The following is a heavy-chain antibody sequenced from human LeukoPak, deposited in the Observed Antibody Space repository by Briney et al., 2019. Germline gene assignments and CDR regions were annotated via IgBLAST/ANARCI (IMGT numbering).Heavy chain of an antibody. CDR2: ISYDGSNK. D-gene: IGHD3-10*01. J-gene: IGHJ4*02. CDR1: GSTFSSYA. CDR3: ARGSGSYYKIPDY. Sequence: GGSLRLSCAASGSTFSSYAMHWVRQAPGKGLEWVAVISYDGSNKYYADSVKGRFTISRDNSKNTLYLQMNSLRAEDTAVYYCARGSGSYYKIPDYWGQGTLVTVSS. V-gene: IGHV3-30-3*01.